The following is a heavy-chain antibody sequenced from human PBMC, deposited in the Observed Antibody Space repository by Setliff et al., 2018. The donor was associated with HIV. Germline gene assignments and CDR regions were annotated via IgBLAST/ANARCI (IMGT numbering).Heavy chain of an antibody. Sequence: SGPTLVNPTHPLTLTCTLSGLSLNISDVGVGWLRQPPGKALEWLALIYWNADKRYSPSLKSGVTVTKDTAKNQVVLTMTNMDPADTATYFCAHSPDTWYFGEYFRHWCQGTLVTVST. CDR3: AHSPDTWYFGEYFRH. D-gene: IGHD3-9*01. CDR2: IYWNADK. J-gene: IGHJ1*01. CDR1: GLSLNISDVG. V-gene: IGHV2-5*01.